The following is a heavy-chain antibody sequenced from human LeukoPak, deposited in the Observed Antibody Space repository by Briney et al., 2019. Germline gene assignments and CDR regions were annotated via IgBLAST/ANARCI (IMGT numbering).Heavy chain of an antibody. V-gene: IGHV3-53*01. CDR3: ATRIAASGRYYFDY. D-gene: IGHD6-13*01. CDR2: IYSGGST. J-gene: IGHJ4*02. Sequence: GSLRLSCAASGFTVNSNYMSWVRQAPGKGLEWVSVIYSGGSTYYADSVKGRFTISRDNSKNTLYLQMNSLRAEDTAVYYCATRIAASGRYYFDYWGQGTLVTVSS. CDR1: GFTVNSNY.